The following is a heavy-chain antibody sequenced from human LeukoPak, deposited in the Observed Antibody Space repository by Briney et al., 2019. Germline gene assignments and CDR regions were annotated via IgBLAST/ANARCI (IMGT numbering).Heavy chain of an antibody. Sequence: GGSLRLSCAASGFTFSSYSMNWVRQAPGKGLEWVSSISSSSSYIYYADSVKGRFTISRDNAKNSLYLQMNSLRAEDTSVYYCARASSGSEGYYFDYWGQGTLVTVSS. J-gene: IGHJ4*02. CDR1: GFTFSSYS. CDR2: ISSSSSYI. D-gene: IGHD1-26*01. CDR3: ARASSGSEGYYFDY. V-gene: IGHV3-21*01.